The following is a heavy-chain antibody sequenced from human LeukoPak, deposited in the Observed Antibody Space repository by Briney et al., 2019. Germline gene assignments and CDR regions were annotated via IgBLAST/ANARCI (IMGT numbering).Heavy chain of an antibody. CDR2: INAYNGNT. D-gene: IGHD3-9*01. CDR1: GYTFTSYG. CDR3: ARDLEIDYDILTGYYEPSSYYYGLDV. J-gene: IGHJ6*02. Sequence: ASVKVSCKDSGYTFTSYGISWVRQTPGQGLEWMGWINAYNGNTNKAQKLQGRVTMTTDTSTSTAYMELRSLRSDDTAVYYCARDLEIDYDILTGYYEPSSYYYGLDVWGRGTTVTVSS. V-gene: IGHV1-18*01.